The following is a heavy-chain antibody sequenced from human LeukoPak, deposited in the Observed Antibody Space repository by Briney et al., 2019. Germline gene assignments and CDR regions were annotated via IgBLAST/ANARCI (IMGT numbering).Heavy chain of an antibody. V-gene: IGHV3-64*01. CDR3: ARGSSATRRLDY. CDR2: ISSDGRST. Sequence: GGSLRLSCAASGFTFNSYAMHWVRQAPGKGLEYVSAISSDGRSTYYASSVKGRFTISRDNSKNTSYLQMGSLRAEDMAVYYCARGSSATRRLDYWGQGTQVTVSS. D-gene: IGHD2-2*01. CDR1: GFTFNSYA. J-gene: IGHJ4*02.